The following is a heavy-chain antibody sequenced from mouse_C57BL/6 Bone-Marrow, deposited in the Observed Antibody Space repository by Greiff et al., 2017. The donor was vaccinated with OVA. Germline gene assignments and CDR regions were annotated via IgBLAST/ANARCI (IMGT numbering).Heavy chain of an antibody. Sequence: EVQLQQSGPELVKPGASVKISCKASGYTFTDYYMNWVKQSHGKSLEWIGDINPNNGGTSYNQKFKGKATLTVDKSSSTAYMELRSLTSEDSAVYYCARSEPWFAYWGQGTLVTVSA. CDR3: ARSEPWFAY. V-gene: IGHV1-26*01. CDR1: GYTFTDYY. CDR2: INPNNGGT. J-gene: IGHJ3*01.